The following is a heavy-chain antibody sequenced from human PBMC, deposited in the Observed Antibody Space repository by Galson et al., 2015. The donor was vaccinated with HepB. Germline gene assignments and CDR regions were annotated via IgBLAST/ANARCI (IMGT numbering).Heavy chain of an antibody. CDR3: ARFRKGGNAFDI. CDR2: IYYSGST. J-gene: IGHJ3*02. V-gene: IGHV4-31*02. D-gene: IGHD3-16*01. Sequence: IRQHPGKGLEWIGYIYYSGSTYYNPSLKSRVTISVDTSKNQFSLKLSSVTAADTAVYYCARFRKGGNAFDIWGQGTMVTVSS.